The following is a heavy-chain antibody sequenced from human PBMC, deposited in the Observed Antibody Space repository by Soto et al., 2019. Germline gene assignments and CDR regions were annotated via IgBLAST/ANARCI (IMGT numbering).Heavy chain of an antibody. CDR2: IYYSGST. CDR1: GGSISSGGYY. D-gene: IGHD4-17*01. J-gene: IGHJ4*02. V-gene: IGHV4-31*03. CDR3: ARFGDYVRSGPLFFDY. Sequence: QVQLQESGPGLVKPSQTLSLTCTVSGGSISSGGYYWSWIRQHPGKGLEWIGYIYYSGSTYYNPSLKIRVTISVDTSNNQYFLKLSSVTAADMAVYYCARFGDYVRSGPLFFDYWGQGTLVTVSS.